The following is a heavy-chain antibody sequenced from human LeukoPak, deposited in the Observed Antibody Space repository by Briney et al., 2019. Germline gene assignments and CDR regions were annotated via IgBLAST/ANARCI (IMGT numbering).Heavy chain of an antibody. V-gene: IGHV3-23*01. CDR2: ISSSSSYI. J-gene: IGHJ4*02. D-gene: IGHD4-17*01. CDR3: AKGPIGTVSYLFDY. CDR1: GFTFSSYG. Sequence: GGSLRLSCAASGFTFSSYGMSWVRQAPGKGLEWVSSISSSSSYIYYADSVKGRFTISRDNSKNTLYLQMNSLRAEDTAVYYCAKGPIGTVSYLFDYWGQGTLVTVSS.